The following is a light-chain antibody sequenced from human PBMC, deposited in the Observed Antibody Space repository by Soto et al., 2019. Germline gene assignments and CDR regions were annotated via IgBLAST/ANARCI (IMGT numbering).Light chain of an antibody. CDR2: GAS. CDR1: QSVSSSY. V-gene: IGKV3-20*01. CDR3: QQYGSSPWT. J-gene: IGKJ1*01. Sequence: EIVLTQSPGTLSLSPGERATLSCRASQSVSSSYLAWYQQKPGQAPRLLIYGASSRATGIPDRFSGSGSGTDFALTISRLEPADFAGYYCQQYGSSPWTFGQGTKVEIK.